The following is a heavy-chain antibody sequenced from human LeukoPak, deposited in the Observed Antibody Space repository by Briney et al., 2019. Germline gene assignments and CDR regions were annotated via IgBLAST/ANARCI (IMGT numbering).Heavy chain of an antibody. D-gene: IGHD4/OR15-4a*01. Sequence: SQTLSLTCSVSGDSMKNNNHYWSWIRQSAGKGLEWLGRIYSSGSSIYSPSLKSRLTISIDTSKNQFSLRLTSVTGADTAVYYCSSANTLNGLDYWGQGTLVSVSS. V-gene: IGHV4-61*02. CDR1: GDSMKNNNHY. J-gene: IGHJ4*02. CDR2: IYSSGSS. CDR3: SSANTLNGLDY.